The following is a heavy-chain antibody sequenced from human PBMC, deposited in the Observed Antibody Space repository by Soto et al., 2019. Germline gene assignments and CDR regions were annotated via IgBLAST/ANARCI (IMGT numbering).Heavy chain of an antibody. D-gene: IGHD3-22*01. V-gene: IGHV4-4*02. CDR2: IYHSGST. CDR3: ARVLRGYYDSSGLGSAFDI. Sequence: SETLSLTCAVSGGSISSSNWWSWVRQPPGKGLEWIGEIYHSGSTNYNPSLKSRVTISVDKSKNQFSLKLSSVTAADTAVYYCARVLRGYYDSSGLGSAFDIWGQGTMVTVSS. J-gene: IGHJ3*02. CDR1: GGSISSSNW.